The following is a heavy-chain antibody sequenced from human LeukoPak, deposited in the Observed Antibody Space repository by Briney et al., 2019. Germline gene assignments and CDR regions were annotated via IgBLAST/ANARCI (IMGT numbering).Heavy chain of an antibody. J-gene: IGHJ6*02. V-gene: IGHV4-59*01. D-gene: IGHD3-16*01. CDR1: GGSISSYY. CDR3: ARGGNYGPSYYGMDV. CDR2: IYYSGST. Sequence: SETLSLTCTVSGGSISSYYWSWIRQPPGKGLEWIGYIYYSGSTNYNPSLKSRVTISVNTSKNQFSLKLSSVTAADTAVYYCARGGNYGPSYYGMDVWGQGTTVTVS.